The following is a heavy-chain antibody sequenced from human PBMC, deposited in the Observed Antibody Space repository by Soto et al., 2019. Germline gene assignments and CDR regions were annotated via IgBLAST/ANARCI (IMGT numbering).Heavy chain of an antibody. CDR2: IYPGDSDT. D-gene: IGHD3-9*01. CDR1: GYSFTSYW. CDR3: ARRRVYDILTGSPSYYFDY. V-gene: IGHV5-51*01. Sequence: GESLKISCKGSGYSFTSYWIGWVRQMPGKGLEWMGIIYPGDSDTRYSPSFQGQVTISADKSISTAYLQWSSLKASDTAMYYCARRRVYDILTGSPSYYFDYWGQGTLVTVSS. J-gene: IGHJ4*02.